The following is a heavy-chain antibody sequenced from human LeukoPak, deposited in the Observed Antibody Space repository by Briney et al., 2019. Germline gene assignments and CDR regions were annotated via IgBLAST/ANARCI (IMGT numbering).Heavy chain of an antibody. J-gene: IGHJ5*02. CDR1: SGSISTSNYY. D-gene: IGHD6-13*01. V-gene: IGHV4-39*07. CDR3: AREMYSSSWYRREVWFDP. Sequence: SETLSLTCTVSSGSISTSNYYWGWVRQPPGKALEWIGNIFYSGSTYYNPSLKSRVTISVDTSKNQFSLKLSSVTAADTAVYYCAREMYSSSWYRREVWFDPWGQGTLVTVSS. CDR2: IFYSGST.